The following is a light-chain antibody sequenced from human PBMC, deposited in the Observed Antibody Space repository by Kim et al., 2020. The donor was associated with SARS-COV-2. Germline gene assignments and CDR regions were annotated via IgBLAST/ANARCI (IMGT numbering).Light chain of an antibody. CDR2: LNSDGSH. CDR1: SGHSSYA. V-gene: IGLV4-69*01. Sequence: ASVKLTYTLSSGHSSYAIAWHQQQPEKGPRYLMKLNSDGSHSKGDGIPDRFSGSSSGAECYLTISSLQSEDEADYYCQTWGTGIWVFGGGTQLTVL. CDR3: QTWGTGIWV. J-gene: IGLJ3*02.